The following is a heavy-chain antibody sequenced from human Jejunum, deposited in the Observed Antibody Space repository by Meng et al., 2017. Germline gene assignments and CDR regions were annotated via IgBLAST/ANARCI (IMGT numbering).Heavy chain of an antibody. Sequence: ETLSLTCTVSGGSITTTAYYWGWVRQPPGKGLEWIGSIYHSGSTYDNPSLTSRVTISVDTSKNQFSLRLSSVTAADTAVYYCARDSKTFYYDRSGRWYFDLWGRGSLVTVSS. CDR3: ARDSKTFYYDRSGRWYFDL. J-gene: IGHJ2*01. V-gene: IGHV4-39*07. CDR2: IYHSGST. CDR1: GGSITTTAYY. D-gene: IGHD3-22*01.